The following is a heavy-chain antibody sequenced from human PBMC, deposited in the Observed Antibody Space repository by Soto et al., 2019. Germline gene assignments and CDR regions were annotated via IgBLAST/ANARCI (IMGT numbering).Heavy chain of an antibody. CDR2: ISGSGGST. CDR1: GFTFSSYA. Sequence: GGSPRLSCAASGFTFSSYAMSWVRQAPGKGLEWVSAISGSGGSTYYADSVKGRFTISRDNSKNTLYLQMNSLRAEDTAVYFCAGKPQSDYGMDVWGQGTTVTVSS. J-gene: IGHJ6*02. CDR3: AGKPQSDYGMDV. V-gene: IGHV3-23*01.